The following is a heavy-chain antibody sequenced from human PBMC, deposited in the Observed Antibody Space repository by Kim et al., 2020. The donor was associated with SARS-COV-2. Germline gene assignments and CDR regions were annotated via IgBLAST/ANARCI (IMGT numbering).Heavy chain of an antibody. CDR2: ISGDGGST. V-gene: IGHV3-43*02. Sequence: GGSLRLSCAASGFTFDDYAMHWVRQAPGKGLEWVSLISGDGGSTYYADSMKGRFTISRDNSKNSLYLQMNSLRTEDTALYYCASEGNYYGSGSGAFDIWGQGTMVTVSS. J-gene: IGHJ3*02. D-gene: IGHD3-10*01. CDR3: ASEGNYYGSGSGAFDI. CDR1: GFTFDDYA.